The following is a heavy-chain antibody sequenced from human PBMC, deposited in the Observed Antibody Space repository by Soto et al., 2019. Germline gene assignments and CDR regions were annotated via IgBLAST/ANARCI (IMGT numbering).Heavy chain of an antibody. J-gene: IGHJ6*02. Sequence: PRGSLRLSYTASGFTFSDYDMHWVRQGSGKGLEWVSTIGAARDPYYTGSVKGRFTISRENARNSMFLQMNSVTVGDTAVYYCARAYSFWLPRRADYYNALDFWGLWTIVSISS. V-gene: IGHV3-13*05. CDR3: ARAYSFWLPRRADYYNALDF. D-gene: IGHD2-15*01. CDR1: GFTFSDYD. CDR2: IGAARDP.